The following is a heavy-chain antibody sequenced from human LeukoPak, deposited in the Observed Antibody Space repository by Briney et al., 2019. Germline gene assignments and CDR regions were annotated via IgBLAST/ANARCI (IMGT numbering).Heavy chain of an antibody. V-gene: IGHV3-21*01. CDR3: ARDLYFDY. CDR2: VSTGSNYI. CDR1: GFTFSSYS. Sequence: GGSLRLSCTASGFTFSSYSLNWVRQAPGKGLEWVSSVSTGSNYIYYADSVKGRFTISRDNDKNSLYLQMNSLRVEDTAVYYCARDLYFDYWGQGTLVTVSS. J-gene: IGHJ4*02.